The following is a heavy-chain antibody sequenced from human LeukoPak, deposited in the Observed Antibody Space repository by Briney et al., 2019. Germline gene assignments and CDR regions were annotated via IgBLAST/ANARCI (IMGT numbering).Heavy chain of an antibody. D-gene: IGHD2-15*01. CDR2: IYYSGST. CDR3: ARLGYCSGGSCHGLYFDY. CDR1: GGSISSYY. V-gene: IGHV4-59*01. J-gene: IGHJ4*02. Sequence: PSETLSLTCTVSGGSISSYYWSWIRQPPGKGLEWIGYIYYSGSTNYNPSLKSRVTISVDTSKTQFSLKLSSVTAADTAVYYCARLGYCSGGSCHGLYFDYWGQGTLVTVSS.